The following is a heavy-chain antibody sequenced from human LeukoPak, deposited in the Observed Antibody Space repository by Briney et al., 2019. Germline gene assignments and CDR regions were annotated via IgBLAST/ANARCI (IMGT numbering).Heavy chain of an antibody. CDR3: AKATNGGNSD. V-gene: IGHV3-33*06. Sequence: GGSLRLSCAASGFTFSSYGMHWVRQAPGKGLEWVAVIWYDGSNKYYTDSVKGRFTIPRDNSKNTLYLQMNSLRAEDTAVYYCAKATNGGNSDWGQGTLVTVSS. J-gene: IGHJ4*02. CDR1: GFTFSSYG. CDR2: IWYDGSNK. D-gene: IGHD4-23*01.